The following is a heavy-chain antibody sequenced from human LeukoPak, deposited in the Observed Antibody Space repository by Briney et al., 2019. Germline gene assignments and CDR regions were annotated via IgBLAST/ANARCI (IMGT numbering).Heavy chain of an antibody. CDR1: GFTFSSYE. V-gene: IGHV3-48*03. CDR3: ATYIVVALDY. Sequence: PGGSLRLSCAASGFTFSSYEMNWVRQAPGKGLEWISYISNRGRTIYYADSVKGRFTISRDNAKNSLYLQMKSLRAEDTAVYYCATYIVVALDYWGQGTLVTVSS. CDR2: ISNRGRTI. J-gene: IGHJ4*02. D-gene: IGHD3-22*01.